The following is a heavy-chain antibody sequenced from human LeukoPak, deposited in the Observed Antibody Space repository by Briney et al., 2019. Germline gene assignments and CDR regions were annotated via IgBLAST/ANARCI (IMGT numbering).Heavy chain of an antibody. CDR3: AKSRVAVAAPRNWFDP. CDR1: GFTFSSYA. J-gene: IGHJ5*02. D-gene: IGHD6-19*01. V-gene: IGHV3-23*01. Sequence: GGSLRLSCAASGFTFSSYAMSWVRQAPGRGLEWVSTISGSGLSTYYADSVKGRFTISRDNSNNTLYLQMNSLRVEDTAVYYCAKSRVAVAAPRNWFDPWGQGTLVTVSS. CDR2: ISGSGLST.